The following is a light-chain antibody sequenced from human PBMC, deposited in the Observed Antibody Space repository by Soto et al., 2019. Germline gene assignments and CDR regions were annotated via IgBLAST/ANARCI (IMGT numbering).Light chain of an antibody. CDR1: QDINKN. J-gene: IGKJ5*01. V-gene: IGKV1-33*01. CDR3: QQYESPPLT. CDR2: DAS. Sequence: IQMTQSPSSLSASVGDRVTITCQSSQDINKNLIWYQQKPGKAPKLLIYDASDLETGVPSRFSGSGSGTGFTFTISSLQPEDFTTYYCQQYESPPLTFGQGTLLEIK.